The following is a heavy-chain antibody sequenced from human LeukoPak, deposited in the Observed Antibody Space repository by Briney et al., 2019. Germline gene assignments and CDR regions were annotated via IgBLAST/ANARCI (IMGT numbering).Heavy chain of an antibody. CDR1: GGSISGYY. CDR3: ARGGLENGYHSNDGFDI. D-gene: IGHD3-22*01. V-gene: IGHV4-59*01. CDR2: IYYSGST. Sequence: SETLSLTCTVSGGSISGYYWSWIRQPPGKGLEWIGYIYYSGSTKYNPSLKSRVTLSVDTSRNQFSLKLSSVTAADTAVYYCARGGLENGYHSNDGFDIWGQGTMVTVSS. J-gene: IGHJ3*02.